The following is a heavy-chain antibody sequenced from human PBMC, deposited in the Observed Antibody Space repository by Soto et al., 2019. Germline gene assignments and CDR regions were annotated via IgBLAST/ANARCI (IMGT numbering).Heavy chain of an antibody. CDR3: AKDPRVYCSSTSCSEI. D-gene: IGHD2-2*01. V-gene: IGHV3-30*18. CDR1: GFTFSSYG. Sequence: GGSLRLSCAASGFTFSSYGMHWVRQAPAKGLEWVAVISYDGSHKYYADSVKGRFTISRDNSKNTLYLQMNSLRAEDTAVYYCAKDPRVYCSSTSCSEIWGQGTMVTVSS. CDR2: ISYDGSHK. J-gene: IGHJ3*02.